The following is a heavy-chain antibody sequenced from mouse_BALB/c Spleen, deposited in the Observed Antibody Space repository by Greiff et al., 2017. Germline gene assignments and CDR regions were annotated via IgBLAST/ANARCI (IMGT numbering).Heavy chain of an antibody. CDR2: ISTYSGNT. CDR3: ARNEEVRRGSYYAMDY. CDR1: GYTFTDYA. J-gene: IGHJ4*01. D-gene: IGHD2-14*01. V-gene: IGHV1-67*01. Sequence: VQLQESGPELVRPGVSVKISCKGSGYTFTDYAMHWVKQSHAKSLEWIGVISTYSGNTNYNQKFKGKATMTVDKSSSTAYMELARLTSEDSAIYYCARNEEVRRGSYYAMDYWGQGTSVTVSS.